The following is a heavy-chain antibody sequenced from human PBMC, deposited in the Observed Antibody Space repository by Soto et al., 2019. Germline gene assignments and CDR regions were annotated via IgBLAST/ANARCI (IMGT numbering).Heavy chain of an antibody. CDR3: ARGAAVVGSGLDY. Sequence: PSETLSLTCTVSGGSTSSNSYYWGWIRQPPGKGLEWIVSIYYSGYTYYNPSLKSRLSMSVDTSKNQFSLKLSSVTAADTAVYYCARGAAVVGSGLDYWGQGTLVTVSS. D-gene: IGHD2-15*01. V-gene: IGHV4-39*01. CDR1: GGSTSSNSYY. CDR2: IYYSGYT. J-gene: IGHJ4*02.